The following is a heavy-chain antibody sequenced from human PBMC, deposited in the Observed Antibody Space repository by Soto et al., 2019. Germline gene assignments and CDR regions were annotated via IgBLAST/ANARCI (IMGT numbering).Heavy chain of an antibody. CDR1: GDSISSYY. CDR3: ARARYNWNYGDYYYGMDV. D-gene: IGHD1-7*01. V-gene: IGHV4-59*01. CDR2: IYYSGST. J-gene: IGHJ6*02. Sequence: SETLSLTCTVSGDSISSYYWSWIRQPPGKGLEWIRYIYYSGSTNYNPSLKSRVIISVDTSKHQFSLKLSSVTAADTAVYYCARARYNWNYGDYYYGMDVWGQGTTVTVSS.